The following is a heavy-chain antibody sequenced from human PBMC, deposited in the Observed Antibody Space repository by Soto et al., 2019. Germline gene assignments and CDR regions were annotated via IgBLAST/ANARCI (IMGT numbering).Heavy chain of an antibody. D-gene: IGHD6-19*01. V-gene: IGHV3-33*01. J-gene: IGHJ6*02. Sequence: GGSLRLSCAASGFTFSSYGMHWVRQAPGKGLEWVAVIWYDGSNKYYADSVKGRFTISRDNSKNTLYLQMNSLRAEDTAVYYCARSIAVAGNSYYYYGMDVWGQGTTVTVYS. CDR2: IWYDGSNK. CDR3: ARSIAVAGNSYYYYGMDV. CDR1: GFTFSSYG.